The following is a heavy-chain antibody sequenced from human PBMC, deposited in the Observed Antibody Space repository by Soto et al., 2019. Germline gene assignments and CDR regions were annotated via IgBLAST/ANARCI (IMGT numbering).Heavy chain of an antibody. V-gene: IGHV2-26*01. CDR1: GFSLSNARMG. Sequence: SGPTLVNPTAPLTLTCTVSGFSLSNARMGVSWIRQPPGKALEWLAHIFSNDEKSYSTSLKSRLTISKDTSKSQVVLTMTNMDPVDTATYYCTRRSTLLRFLERSAAFDYWGQGTLVTVSS. J-gene: IGHJ4*02. CDR2: IFSNDEK. D-gene: IGHD3-3*01. CDR3: TRRSTLLRFLERSAAFDY.